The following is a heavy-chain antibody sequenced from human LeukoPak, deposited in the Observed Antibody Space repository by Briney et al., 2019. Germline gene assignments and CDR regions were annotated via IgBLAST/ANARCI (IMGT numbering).Heavy chain of an antibody. V-gene: IGHV3-23*01. CDR2: ISGSGGST. J-gene: IGHJ4*02. CDR1: GFTFSSYA. Sequence: PGGSLRLSCAASGFTFSSYAMSWVRQAPRKGLEWVSAISGSGGSTYYADSVKGRFTISRDNSKNTLYLQMNSLRAEDTAVYYCAKGLYSSGWYLDYWGQGTLVTVSS. D-gene: IGHD6-19*01. CDR3: AKGLYSSGWYLDY.